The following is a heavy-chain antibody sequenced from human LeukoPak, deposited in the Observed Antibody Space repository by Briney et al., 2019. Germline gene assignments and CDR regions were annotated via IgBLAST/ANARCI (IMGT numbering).Heavy chain of an antibody. J-gene: IGHJ1*01. CDR2: INHSGST. D-gene: IGHD6-19*01. V-gene: IGHV4-34*01. CDR3: ARQSIAVAGIRYFQH. CDR1: GGSFSGYY. Sequence: SETLSLTCAVYGGSFSGYYWSWIRQPPGRGLEWIGEINHSGSTNYNPSLKSRVTISVDTSKNQFSLKLSSVTAADTAVYYCARQSIAVAGIRYFQHWGQGTLVTVSS.